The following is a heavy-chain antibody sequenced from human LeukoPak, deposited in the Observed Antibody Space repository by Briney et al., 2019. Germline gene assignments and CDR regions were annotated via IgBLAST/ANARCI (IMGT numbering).Heavy chain of an antibody. CDR1: GFTFSSYW. Sequence: GGSLRLSCAASGFTFSSYWMHWVRQAPGKGLVWVSRINTDGSSPNYADSVRGRFTISRDNAKNTLYLQMNSLRAEDTAVYYCARFEYSSSSGIYWGQGILVTVSS. J-gene: IGHJ4*02. CDR3: ARFEYSSSSGIY. V-gene: IGHV3-74*01. CDR2: INTDGSSP. D-gene: IGHD6-6*01.